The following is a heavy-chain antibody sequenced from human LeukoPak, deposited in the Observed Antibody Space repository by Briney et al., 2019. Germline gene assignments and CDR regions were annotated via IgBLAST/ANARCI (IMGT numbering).Heavy chain of an antibody. V-gene: IGHV3-11*01. CDR3: ARDIIVNGYYVS. D-gene: IGHD3-9*01. CDR2: ISSSGSAI. J-gene: IGHJ5*02. CDR1: GFTFSDYY. Sequence: GGSLRLSCAASGFTFSDYYMSWIRQAPGKGLEWVSYISSSGSAIYCADSVKGRFTISRDNAKNSLYLQMNSLRAEDTAVYYCARDIIVNGYYVSWGQGTLVTVSS.